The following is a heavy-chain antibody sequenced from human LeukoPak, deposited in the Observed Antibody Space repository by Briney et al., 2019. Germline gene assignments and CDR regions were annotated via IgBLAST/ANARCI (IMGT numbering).Heavy chain of an antibody. CDR3: HVFGDSNH. V-gene: IGHV3-53*01. CDR2: IHSSGAT. D-gene: IGHD4-17*01. Sequence: PGGSLRLSCAASGFTGSNNYVSWVRQAPGMGLEWVSAIHSSGATCYADYVKGRFTISRDTSKNTLYLQIRSLRVADTAVYYCHVFGDSNHWGQGTLVTVSS. J-gene: IGHJ5*02. CDR1: GFTGSNNY.